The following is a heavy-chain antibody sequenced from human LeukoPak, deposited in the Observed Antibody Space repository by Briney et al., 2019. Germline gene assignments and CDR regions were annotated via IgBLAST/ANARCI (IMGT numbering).Heavy chain of an antibody. CDR1: GLTFSSYA. D-gene: IGHD5-18*01. CDR2: ISSNGGST. V-gene: IGHV3-64*01. J-gene: IGHJ4*02. CDR3: ARGTAMVIN. Sequence: PGGSLRLSCAASGLTFSSYAMHWVRQAPGKGLEYVSAISSNGGSTYYANSVKGRFTISRDNSKNTLYLQMGSLRAEDMAVYYCARGTAMVINWGQGTLVTVSS.